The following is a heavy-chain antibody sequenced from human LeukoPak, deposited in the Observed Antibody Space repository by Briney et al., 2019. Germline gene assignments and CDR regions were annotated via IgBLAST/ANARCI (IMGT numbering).Heavy chain of an antibody. Sequence: PSETLSLTCTVSGGSISSSSYYWGWIRQPPGKGLEWIGSIYYSGSTYYNPSLKSRVTISVDTSKNQFSLKLSSVTAADTAVYYCARQYYDFWSGYYEGTDYWGQGTLVTVSS. J-gene: IGHJ4*02. V-gene: IGHV4-39*01. CDR1: GGSISSSSYY. CDR2: IYYSGST. D-gene: IGHD3-3*01. CDR3: ARQYYDFWSGYYEGTDY.